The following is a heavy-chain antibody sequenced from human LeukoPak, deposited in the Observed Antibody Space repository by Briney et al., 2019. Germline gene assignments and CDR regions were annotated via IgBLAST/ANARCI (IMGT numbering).Heavy chain of an antibody. J-gene: IGHJ4*02. Sequence: SETLSLTCAVYGGSFSGYYWSWIRQPPGKGLEWIGEINHSGSTNYNPSLKSRVTISVDTSKTQFSLKLSSVTAAATAVYYCASHGTLSSGQGGFDYWGQGTLVTVSS. D-gene: IGHD3-22*01. V-gene: IGHV4-34*01. CDR1: GGSFSGYY. CDR3: ASHGTLSSGQGGFDY. CDR2: INHSGST.